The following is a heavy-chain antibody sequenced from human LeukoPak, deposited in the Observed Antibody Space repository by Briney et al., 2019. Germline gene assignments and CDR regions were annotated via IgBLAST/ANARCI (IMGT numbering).Heavy chain of an antibody. D-gene: IGHD4-17*01. CDR3: ARGSDDYGDPHAFDI. CDR1: GFTVSSNY. Sequence: PGGSLRLSCAASGFTVSSNYMSWVRQAPGKGLEWVSVIYSGGSTCYADSVKGRFTISRDNSKNTLYLQMNSLRAEDTAVYYCARGSDDYGDPHAFDIWGQGTMVTVSS. V-gene: IGHV3-53*01. J-gene: IGHJ3*02. CDR2: IYSGGST.